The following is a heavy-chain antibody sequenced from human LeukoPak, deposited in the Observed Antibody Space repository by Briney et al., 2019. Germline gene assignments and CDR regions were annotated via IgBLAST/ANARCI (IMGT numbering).Heavy chain of an antibody. J-gene: IGHJ4*02. D-gene: IGHD5-18*01. CDR2: ISYDGNNK. CDR1: GFTFSSYA. CDR3: ARDPTRGYSYGSH. V-gene: IGHV3-30*04. Sequence: GGSLRLSCAASGFTFSSYAMHWVRQAPGKGLEWVAVISYDGNNKYYADSVKGRFTISRDNSENTLYLQMNSLRAEDTAGYCCARDPTRGYSYGSHWGQGTLVTVSS.